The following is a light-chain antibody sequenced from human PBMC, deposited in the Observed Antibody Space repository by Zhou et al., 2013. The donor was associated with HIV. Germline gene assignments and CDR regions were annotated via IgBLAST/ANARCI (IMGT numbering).Light chain of an antibody. Sequence: EIVLTQSPGTLSLSPGERATLSCRASQDISTSLAWYQHKPGQAPRPLIYDASSRAAGTPARFSGSGSGTDFTLTISRLEPDDFAVYYCQEGSNWPSCSFGQGTKLEIK. J-gene: IGKJ2*04. CDR1: QDISTS. CDR2: DAS. V-gene: IGKV3-11*01. CDR3: QEGSNWPSCS.